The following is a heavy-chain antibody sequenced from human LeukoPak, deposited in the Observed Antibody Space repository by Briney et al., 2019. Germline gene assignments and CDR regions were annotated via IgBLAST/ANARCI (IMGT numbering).Heavy chain of an antibody. V-gene: IGHV3-13*01. D-gene: IGHD6-13*01. CDR3: VRLRGIAAPGGHDAFDI. Sequence: GGSLRLSCAASGFTFSSYDMHWVRQATGKSLEWVSAIGTAGDTYYPGSVKGRFTISRENAKNSLYLQMNSLRAGDTAVYYCVRLRGIAAPGGHDAFDIWGQGTMVTVSS. J-gene: IGHJ3*02. CDR2: IGTAGDT. CDR1: GFTFSSYD.